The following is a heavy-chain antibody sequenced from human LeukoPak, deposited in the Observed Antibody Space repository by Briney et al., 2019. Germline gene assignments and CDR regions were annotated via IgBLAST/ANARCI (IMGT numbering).Heavy chain of an antibody. D-gene: IGHD3-22*01. V-gene: IGHV3-20*04. CDR1: GFTFDDYG. Sequence: GGSLRLSCAASGFTFDDYGLSWVRQAPGKGLEWVSGINWNGGSTGYADSVKGRFTISRDNSKNTLYLQMNSLRAEDTAVYYCARRHYDSSGYSSTPTRLGGKTLDHQSSYYFDYWGQGTLVTVSS. CDR3: ARRHYDSSGYSSTPTRLGGKTLDHQSSYYFDY. CDR2: INWNGGST. J-gene: IGHJ4*02.